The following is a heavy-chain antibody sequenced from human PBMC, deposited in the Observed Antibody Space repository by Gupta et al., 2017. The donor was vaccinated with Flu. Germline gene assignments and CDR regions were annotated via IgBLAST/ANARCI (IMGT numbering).Heavy chain of an antibody. CDR3: ATVTSGC. D-gene: IGHD4-17*01. CDR1: GFTFSSSY. J-gene: IGHJ4*02. V-gene: IGHV3-74*03. CDR2: INPDGSST. Sequence: DSGFTFSSSYLQWVRQAPGKGLVWVSRINPDGSSTTYAESVKGRFTISRDNAKNTLYLQMNSLGDDDTAVYYCATVTSGCWGQGTLVTVSS.